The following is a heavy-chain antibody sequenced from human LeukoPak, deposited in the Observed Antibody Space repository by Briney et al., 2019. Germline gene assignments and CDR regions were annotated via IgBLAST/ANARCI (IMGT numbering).Heavy chain of an antibody. D-gene: IGHD6-6*01. CDR2: INPNSGGT. V-gene: IGHV1-2*02. CDR1: GYTFTGYY. CDR3: ARGVYSSSSFYYYGMDV. Sequence: ASVKVSCKASGYTFTGYYMHWVRQAPGQGLEWMGWINPNSGGTNYAQKFQGRVTMTRDMSISTAYMELSRLRSDDTAVYYCARGVYSSSSFYYYGMDVWGQGTTVTVSS. J-gene: IGHJ6*02.